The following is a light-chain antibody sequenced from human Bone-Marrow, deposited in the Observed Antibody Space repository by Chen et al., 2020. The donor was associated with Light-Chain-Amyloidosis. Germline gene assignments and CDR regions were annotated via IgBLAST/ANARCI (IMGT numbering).Light chain of an antibody. J-gene: IGLJ3*02. CDR1: SGSIAGNY. Sequence: FMLTQPRAVSESPGKTVTISCTRSSGSIAGNYVQWFQQRPGRSPTTVIFEDNLRPPGVPDRCSGTIDPSSNSASLSISGLKPEDEADYYCQSYDTSVRVFGGGTRLTVL. V-gene: IGLV6-57*01. CDR3: QSYDTSVRV. CDR2: EDN.